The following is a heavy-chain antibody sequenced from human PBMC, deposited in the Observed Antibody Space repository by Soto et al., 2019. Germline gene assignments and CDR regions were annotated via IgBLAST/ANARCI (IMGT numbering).Heavy chain of an antibody. V-gene: IGHV1-3*01. Sequence: ASLKVSCKASGYTFSSYWMHWVRQAPGQRLEWMGWINVGNGNTAYSQKFQGRVTITRDTTASTAYLELSGLTSEDTAVYYCARQDAFDVWGQGTMVTVSS. J-gene: IGHJ3*01. CDR3: ARQDAFDV. CDR1: GYTFSSYW. CDR2: INVGNGNT.